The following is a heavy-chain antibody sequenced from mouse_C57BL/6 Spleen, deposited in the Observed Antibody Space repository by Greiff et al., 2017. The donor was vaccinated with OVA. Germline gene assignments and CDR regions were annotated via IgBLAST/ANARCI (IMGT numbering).Heavy chain of an antibody. D-gene: IGHD2-5*01. CDR2: IYPGSGNT. CDR1: GYTFTDYY. V-gene: IGHV1-76*01. Sequence: VKVVESGAELVRPGASVKLSCKASGYTFTDYYINWVKQRPGQGLEWIARIYPGSGNTYYNEKFKGKATLTAEKSSSTAYMQLSSLTSEDSAVYFCAREGSYYSNYEGGFDYWGQGTTLTVSS. CDR3: AREGSYYSNYEGGFDY. J-gene: IGHJ2*01.